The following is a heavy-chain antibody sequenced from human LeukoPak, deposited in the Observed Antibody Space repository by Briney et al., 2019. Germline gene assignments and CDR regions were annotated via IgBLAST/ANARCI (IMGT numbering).Heavy chain of an antibody. CDR1: GGSISSYY. V-gene: IGHV4-59*01. J-gene: IGHJ4*02. Sequence: PSETLSLTCTVSGGSISSYYWSWIRQPPGKGLGWIGYIYYSGSTNYNPSLKSRVTISVDTSKNQFSLKLSSVTAADTAVYYCAISSSGSYPTDYFDYWGQGTLVTVSS. CDR3: AISSSGSYPTDYFDY. D-gene: IGHD1-26*01. CDR2: IYYSGST.